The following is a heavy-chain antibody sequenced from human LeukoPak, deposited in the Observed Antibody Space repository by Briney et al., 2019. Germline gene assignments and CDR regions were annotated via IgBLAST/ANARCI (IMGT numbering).Heavy chain of an antibody. D-gene: IGHD3-22*01. CDR1: GGTFSSYA. CDR2: VTPIFGTA. Sequence: SVKVSCKASGGTFSSYAISWVRQAPGQGFEWMGGVTPIFGTANFAQRFQGRVSITADESTSTAFMELSSLRSEDTAVYYCAREWGLESSGFYYAYWGQGTLVTVSS. V-gene: IGHV1-69*13. CDR3: AREWGLESSGFYYAY. J-gene: IGHJ4*02.